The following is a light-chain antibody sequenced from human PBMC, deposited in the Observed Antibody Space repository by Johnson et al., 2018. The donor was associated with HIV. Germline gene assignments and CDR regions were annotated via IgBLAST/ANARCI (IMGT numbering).Light chain of an antibody. V-gene: IGLV1-51*01. J-gene: IGLJ1*01. CDR3: GTWDNSLRTAF. CDR1: SSNIGNNY. CDR2: DNN. Sequence: QSVLTQPPSVSAAPGQKVTISCSGSSSNIGNNYVSWYQQLPGTAPKLLIYDNNKRPSGIPGRFSGSKSGPSATLGITGLQTGDEADYFCGTWDNSLRTAFFGTGTKVTVL.